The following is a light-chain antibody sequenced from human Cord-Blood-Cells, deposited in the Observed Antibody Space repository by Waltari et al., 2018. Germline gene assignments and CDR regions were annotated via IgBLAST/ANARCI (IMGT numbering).Light chain of an antibody. Sequence: IQMTQSPPSLSASVGQRDTITCRATQGIINYLAWYQQKPGKVPKLLIYAASTLQSGVPSRFSGSGSGTDFTLTISSLQPEDVATYYCQKYNSAPWTFGQGTKVEIK. V-gene: IGKV1-27*01. J-gene: IGKJ1*01. CDR1: QGIINY. CDR2: AAS. CDR3: QKYNSAPWT.